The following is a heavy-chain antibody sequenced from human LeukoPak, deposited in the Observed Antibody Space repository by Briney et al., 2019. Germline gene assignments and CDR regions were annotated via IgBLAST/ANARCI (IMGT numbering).Heavy chain of an antibody. CDR2: IYYSGST. V-gene: IGHV4-59*08. CDR1: GXSISSYY. Sequence: PSETLSLTCTVSGXSISSYYWSWIRQPPGKGLEWIGYIYYSGSTKYDPSLKRRVTISVDTSKNQFSLELSSVTAADTAVYYCARRMGTSGWLDYWGQGTLVTVSS. CDR3: ARRMGTSGWLDY. J-gene: IGHJ4*02. D-gene: IGHD6-19*01.